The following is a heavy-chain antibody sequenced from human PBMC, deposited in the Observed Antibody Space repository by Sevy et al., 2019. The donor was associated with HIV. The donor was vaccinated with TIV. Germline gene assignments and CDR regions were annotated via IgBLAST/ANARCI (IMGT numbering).Heavy chain of an antibody. V-gene: IGHV3-30*04. Sequence: GGSLRLSCAASGFTFSSSAMHWVRQAPAKGLEWVALISHDGTNKYYADSVKGGLTISRANCKKTLYLKMNNLRAEDTVVYYCARDMAHLPIAVAGNFYYYYGMDVWGQGTTVTVSS. CDR1: GFTFSSSA. D-gene: IGHD6-19*01. CDR2: ISHDGTNK. J-gene: IGHJ6*02. CDR3: ARDMAHLPIAVAGNFYYYYGMDV.